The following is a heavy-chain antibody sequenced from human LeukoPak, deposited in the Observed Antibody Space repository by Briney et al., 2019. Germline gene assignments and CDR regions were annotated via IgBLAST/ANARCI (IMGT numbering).Heavy chain of an antibody. CDR3: AKEFSFRDGYNHGFDN. J-gene: IGHJ4*02. CDR2: IRSGGNT. V-gene: IGHV3-53*01. Sequence: PGGSLRLSCAASGFSVSSNYMSWVRQAPGKGLEWVSVIRSGGNTEHADSVKGRFTISRDNSKNTLYLQMNSLRADDTAVYYYAKEFSFRDGYNHGFDNWGQGTLVTVSS. D-gene: IGHD5-24*01. CDR1: GFSVSSNY.